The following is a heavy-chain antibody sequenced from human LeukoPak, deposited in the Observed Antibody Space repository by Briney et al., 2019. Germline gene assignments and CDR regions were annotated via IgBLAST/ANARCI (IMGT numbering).Heavy chain of an antibody. CDR2: INPDSGGT. D-gene: IGHD6-13*01. V-gene: IGHV1-2*02. CDR1: GYTFTGYY. J-gene: IGHJ5*02. CDR3: ARVIAAINWFDP. Sequence: GASVKVSCKASGYTFTGYYMHWVRQAPGQGLEWMGWINPDSGGTNYAQKFQGRVTMTRDTSISTAYMELSRLRSDDTAVYYCARVIAAINWFDPWGQGTLVTVSS.